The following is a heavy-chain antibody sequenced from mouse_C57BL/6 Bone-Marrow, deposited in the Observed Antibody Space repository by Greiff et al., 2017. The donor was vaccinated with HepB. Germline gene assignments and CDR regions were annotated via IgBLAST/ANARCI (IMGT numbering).Heavy chain of an antibody. V-gene: IGHV5-6*01. CDR2: ISSGGSYT. CDR1: GFTFSSYG. CDR3: ARQGRYYYGSSYVKYYYAMDY. D-gene: IGHD1-1*01. J-gene: IGHJ4*01. Sequence: DVHLVESGGDLVKPGGSLKLSCAASGFTFSSYGMSWVRQTPDKRLEWVATISSGGSYTYYPDSVKGRFTISRDNAKNTLYLQMSSLKSEDTAMYYCARQGRYYYGSSYVKYYYAMDYWGQGTSVTVSS.